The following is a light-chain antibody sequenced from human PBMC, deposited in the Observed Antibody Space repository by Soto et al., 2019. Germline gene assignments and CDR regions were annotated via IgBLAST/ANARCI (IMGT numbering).Light chain of an antibody. V-gene: IGKV1-39*01. CDR2: AAS. Sequence: DIQMTQSPSSLSASVGDRITITCRASQKISSYLNWYQQKPGRAPKPLIYAASSLQSGVPSRFSGSGSGTDFSLTISSLQPEDFATYYCQQSYTSPRFTFGQGTKLEI. CDR3: QQSYTSPRFT. J-gene: IGKJ2*01. CDR1: QKISSY.